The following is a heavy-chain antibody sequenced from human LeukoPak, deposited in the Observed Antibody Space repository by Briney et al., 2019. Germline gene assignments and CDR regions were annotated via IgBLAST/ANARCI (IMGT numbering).Heavy chain of an antibody. V-gene: IGHV3-48*03. J-gene: IGHJ3*02. CDR1: GFTFSSFD. CDR3: ARRFDI. CDR2: ISSSGSMI. Sequence: PGGSLRLSCAASGFTFSSFDMNWVRQAPGKGLEWVSYISSSGSMIYYADSVRGRFTISRDNAKTSLYLQMNSLRAEDTAVYYCARRFDIWGQGTVVTVSS.